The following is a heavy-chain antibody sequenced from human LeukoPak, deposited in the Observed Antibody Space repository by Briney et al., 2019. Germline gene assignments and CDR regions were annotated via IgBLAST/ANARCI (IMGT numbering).Heavy chain of an antibody. CDR1: GFTFSNHD. Sequence: GGSLRLSCAASGFTFSNHDLNWVRQAPGKGLEWVSIISDTGLTTYYADSVKGRFTISRDNAKNSLYLQMNSLRAEDTALYYCAKDYRPRAYSSGWAPSNYWGQGTLVTVSS. V-gene: IGHV3-21*04. D-gene: IGHD6-19*01. CDR3: AKDYRPRAYSSGWAPSNY. CDR2: ISDTGLTT. J-gene: IGHJ4*02.